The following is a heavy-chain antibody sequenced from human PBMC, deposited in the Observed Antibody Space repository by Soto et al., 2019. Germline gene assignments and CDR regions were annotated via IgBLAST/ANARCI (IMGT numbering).Heavy chain of an antibody. D-gene: IGHD6-25*01. Sequence: SETLSLTCTVSGGSISSYYWSWIRQPPGKGLEWIGYIYYSGRTNYNPSLKSRVTISVDTSKNQFSLKLSSVTAADTAVYYCARDQLSSGLYVWFDPWGQGTLVTVSS. J-gene: IGHJ5*02. CDR2: IYYSGRT. V-gene: IGHV4-59*01. CDR3: ARDQLSSGLYVWFDP. CDR1: GGSISSYY.